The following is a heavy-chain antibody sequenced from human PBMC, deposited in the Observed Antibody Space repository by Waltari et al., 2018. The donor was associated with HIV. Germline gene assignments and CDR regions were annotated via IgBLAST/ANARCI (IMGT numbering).Heavy chain of an antibody. CDR2: INSNSGCT. CDR3: ARFSAAPFDY. D-gene: IGHD6-13*01. J-gene: IGHJ4*02. V-gene: IGHV1-2*02. CDR1: GYTFSGAY. Sequence: QVQLVQSRAEVKKPGASVTVSCKSSGYTFSGAYMHWVRQAPGQGLKWMGWINSNSGCTNYAQKFQGRVTMTRDTSISTAYVELSGLRSDDTAVYYCARFSAAPFDYWGQGTLVTVSS.